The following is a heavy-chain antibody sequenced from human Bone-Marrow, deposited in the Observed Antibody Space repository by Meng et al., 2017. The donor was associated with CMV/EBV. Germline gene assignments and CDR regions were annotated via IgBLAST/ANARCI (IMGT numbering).Heavy chain of an antibody. V-gene: IGHV1-24*01. CDR1: GYTLTELS. D-gene: IGHD2-2*02. Sequence: ASVKVSCKVSGYTLTELSMHWERQAPGKGLEWMGGFDPEDGETIYAQKFQGRVTMTEDTSTDTAYMELRSLRSDDTAVYYCSRDPPGGYCSSTSCYNFSYYYYGMDAWGQGTTVTVSS. J-gene: IGHJ6*02. CDR2: FDPEDGET. CDR3: SRDPPGGYCSSTSCYNFSYYYYGMDA.